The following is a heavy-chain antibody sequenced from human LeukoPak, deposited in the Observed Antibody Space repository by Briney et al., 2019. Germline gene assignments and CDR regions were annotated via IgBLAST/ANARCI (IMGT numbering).Heavy chain of an antibody. CDR3: AIGGDSTTSCYRCFNY. J-gene: IGHJ4*02. D-gene: IGHD2-2*02. Sequence: GESLKISCKGSGYRFTSYWIGWVRQMPGKGREWIGIIYPDDSDSRYSPSFQGQVPISADKSISTAYLQWSSLKASDTAMYYCAIGGDSTTSCYRCFNYWGQGTLVTVSS. CDR1: GYRFTSYW. V-gene: IGHV5-51*01. CDR2: IYPDDSDS.